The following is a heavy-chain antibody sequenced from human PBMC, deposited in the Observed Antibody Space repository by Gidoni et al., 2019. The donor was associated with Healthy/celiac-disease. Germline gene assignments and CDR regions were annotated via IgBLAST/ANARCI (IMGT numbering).Heavy chain of an antibody. CDR2: IIPILGIA. V-gene: IGHV1-69*08. D-gene: IGHD2-2*01. J-gene: IGHJ4*02. CDR3: ARDYCSSTSCSPGYFDY. CDR1: GGTFSSYT. Sequence: QVQLVQSGAEAKKPGSSVKVSCKASGGTFSSYTISWVRQAPGQGLEWMGRIIPILGIANYAQKFQGRVTITADKSTSTAYMELSSLRSEDTAVYYCARDYCSSTSCSPGYFDYWGQGTLVTVSS.